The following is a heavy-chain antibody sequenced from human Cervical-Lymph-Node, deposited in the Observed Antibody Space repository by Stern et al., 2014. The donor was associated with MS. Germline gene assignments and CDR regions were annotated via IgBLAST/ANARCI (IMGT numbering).Heavy chain of an antibody. D-gene: IGHD2/OR15-2a*01. V-gene: IGHV4-61*01. CDR1: GDSVDNDNYY. CDR3: AREVTNMYYYGMDV. CDR2: ISYSGRS. Sequence: VQLEESGPGLVKSSETLSLTCTVSGDSVDNDNYYWSWIRQPPGKGLEWIGFISYSGRSNYNPSLRSRVTLSLDTSKNQVSLKLTSGTAADTAVYYCAREVTNMYYYGMDVWGQGTTVTVSS. J-gene: IGHJ6*02.